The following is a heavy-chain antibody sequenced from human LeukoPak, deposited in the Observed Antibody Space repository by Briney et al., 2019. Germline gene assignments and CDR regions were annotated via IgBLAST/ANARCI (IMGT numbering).Heavy chain of an antibody. CDR2: VSNNERTT. CDR3: ARDSFHYYGMDV. J-gene: IGHJ6*02. V-gene: IGHV3-48*03. CDR1: GFSFSSHE. Sequence: GGSLRLSCVASGFSFSSHEMNWVRQAPGKGLEWVSYVSNNERTTRYADSVKGRFTISRDNAKNSLYLQMNSLRAEDTAVYYCARDSFHYYGMDVWGQGTTVTVSS.